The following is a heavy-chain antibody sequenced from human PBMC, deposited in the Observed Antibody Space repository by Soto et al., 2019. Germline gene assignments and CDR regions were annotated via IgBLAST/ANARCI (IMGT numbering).Heavy chain of an antibody. CDR2: ISAYNGNT. CDR3: ARAIVVVPAAIDWFDP. J-gene: IGHJ5*02. Sequence: ASVKVSCKASGYTFTSYGISWVRQAPGQGLEWMGWISAYNGNTNYAQKLQGTVTMTTDTSTSTAYMELRSLRSDDTAVYYCARAIVVVPAAIDWFDPWGQGTLVTVSS. V-gene: IGHV1-18*01. D-gene: IGHD2-2*01. CDR1: GYTFTSYG.